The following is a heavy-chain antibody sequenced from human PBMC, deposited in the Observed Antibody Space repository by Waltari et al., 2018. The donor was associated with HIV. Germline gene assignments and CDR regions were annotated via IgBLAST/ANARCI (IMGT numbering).Heavy chain of an antibody. V-gene: IGHV4-59*08. D-gene: IGHD1-1*01. CDR2: TYYRGDT. CDR1: GGSLNNYY. CDR3: ARRPETALVQFDS. Sequence: QVQLQESGPGLVKPSETLSLTCTVSGGSLNNYYWTWIRQSPGKGLEYTGYTYYRGDTNYIPSLKSRIARSLDTSKSQFSLRLNSVTAADTAIYCWARRPETALVQFDSWGQGTLVTVSS. J-gene: IGHJ4*02.